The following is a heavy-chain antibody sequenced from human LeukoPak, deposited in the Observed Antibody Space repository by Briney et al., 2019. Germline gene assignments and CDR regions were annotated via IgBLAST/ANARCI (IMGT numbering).Heavy chain of an antibody. Sequence: PGGSLRLSCAASGFTFSSYAMHWVRQAPGKGLEWVAVIWYDGSNKNYADSVKGRFTISRDNSKNTLSLQMNSLRAEDTAVYYCAKVDSSSPGGGFDYWGQGTLVTVSS. CDR1: GFTFSSYA. V-gene: IGHV3-30*02. CDR2: IWYDGSNK. J-gene: IGHJ4*02. D-gene: IGHD6-6*01. CDR3: AKVDSSSPGGGFDY.